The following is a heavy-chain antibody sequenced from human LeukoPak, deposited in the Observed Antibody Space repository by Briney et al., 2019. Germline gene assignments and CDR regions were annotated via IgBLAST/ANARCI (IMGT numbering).Heavy chain of an antibody. D-gene: IGHD6-6*01. CDR1: GYTFTGYY. CDR3: ATDSRVFGSSPLFDY. J-gene: IGHJ4*02. Sequence: ASVKVSCKASGYTFTGYYMHWVRQAPGQGLEWMGWINPNSGGTNYAQKFQGWVTMTRDTSISTAYMELSRLRSDDTAVYYCATDSRVFGSSPLFDYWGQGTLVTVSS. V-gene: IGHV1-2*04. CDR2: INPNSGGT.